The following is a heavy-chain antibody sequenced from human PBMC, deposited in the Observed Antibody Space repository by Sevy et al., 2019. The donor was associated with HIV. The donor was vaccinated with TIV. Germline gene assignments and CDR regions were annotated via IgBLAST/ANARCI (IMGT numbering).Heavy chain of an antibody. CDR1: GFTFNKAW. J-gene: IGHJ4*02. CDR3: TTKGGFWSGYQYFDY. D-gene: IGHD3-3*01. Sequence: GGSLRLSCAASGFTFNKAWMTWVRQAPGKGLEWVGRIKSNGDGGTTDYTAPVKGRFTISRDDSKNTLYLQMNSLKTEDTAVYYCTTKGGFWSGYQYFDYWGQGTLVTVPS. CDR2: IKSNGDGGTT. V-gene: IGHV3-15*01.